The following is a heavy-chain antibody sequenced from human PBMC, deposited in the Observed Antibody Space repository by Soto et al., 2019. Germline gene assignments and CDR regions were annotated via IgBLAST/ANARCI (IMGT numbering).Heavy chain of an antibody. CDR3: ARDLWNYDSSGARGSAGGDY. J-gene: IGHJ4*02. V-gene: IGHV1-69*01. D-gene: IGHD3-22*01. CDR2: IIPIFGTA. CDR1: GGTFSSYA. Sequence: QVQLVQSGAEVKKPGSSVKVSCKASGGTFSSYAISWVRQAPGQGLEWMGGIIPIFGTANYAQKFQVRVTITADESTSTAYMELSSLRSEDTAVYYCARDLWNYDSSGARGSAGGDYWGQGTLVTVSS.